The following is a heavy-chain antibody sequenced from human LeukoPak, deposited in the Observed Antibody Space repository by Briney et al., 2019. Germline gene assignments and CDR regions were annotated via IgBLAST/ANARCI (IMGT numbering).Heavy chain of an antibody. D-gene: IGHD1-1*01. V-gene: IGHV1-69*05. J-gene: IGHJ6*03. CDR1: GGTFSSYA. CDR2: IIPIFGTA. CDR3: VTGGTTVTEYYYYYMDV. Sequence: SVKVSCKASGGTFSSYAISWVRQAPGQGLEWMGGIIPIFGTANYAQKFQGRVTITTDESTSTAYMELSSLRSEDTAVYYCVTGGTTVTEYYYYYMDVWGKGTTVTVSS.